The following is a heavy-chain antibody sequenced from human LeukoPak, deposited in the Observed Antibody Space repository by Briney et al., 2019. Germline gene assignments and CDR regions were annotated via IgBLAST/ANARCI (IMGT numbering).Heavy chain of an antibody. Sequence: PGGSLRLSCAASGFTFSSYWMSWVRQASGKGLEWVANIKQDGSEKYYVDSVKGRFTISRDNAKNSLYLQMNSLRAEDTAVYYCARGIVGGWYDYYYGMDVWGQGTTVTVSS. D-gene: IGHD6-19*01. CDR1: GFTFSSYW. J-gene: IGHJ6*02. CDR3: ARGIVGGWYDYYYGMDV. V-gene: IGHV3-7*01. CDR2: IKQDGSEK.